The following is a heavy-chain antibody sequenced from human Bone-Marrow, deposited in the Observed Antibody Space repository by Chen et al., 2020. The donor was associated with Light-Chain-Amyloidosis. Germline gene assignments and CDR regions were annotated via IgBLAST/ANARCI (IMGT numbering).Heavy chain of an antibody. CDR3: ARRRDGYNFDY. Sequence: EVQPEQSGPEGKKPGESLKTPCKGSGYTLPNYWIGWVRQMPGKGLEWMGVIYPDDSDARYSPSFEGQVTISADKSITTAYLQWRSLKASDTAMYYCARRRDGYNFDYWGQGTLVTVSS. V-gene: IGHV5-51*01. CDR2: IYPDDSDA. J-gene: IGHJ4*02. CDR1: GYTLPNYW. D-gene: IGHD5-12*01.